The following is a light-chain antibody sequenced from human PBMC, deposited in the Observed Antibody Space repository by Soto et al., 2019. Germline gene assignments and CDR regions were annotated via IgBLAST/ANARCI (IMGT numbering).Light chain of an antibody. CDR3: SSYAGSTIRV. CDR2: EVS. V-gene: IGLV2-8*01. CDR1: SSEVGGYNY. Sequence: QSALTQPPSAAGSPGQSVTISCTGTSSEVGGYNYVSWYQQHPGKAPKLMFFEVSKRPSGVPDRFSGSKSGNTASLTVSGLQAEDEADYYCSSYAGSTIRVFGTGTKVTVL. J-gene: IGLJ1*01.